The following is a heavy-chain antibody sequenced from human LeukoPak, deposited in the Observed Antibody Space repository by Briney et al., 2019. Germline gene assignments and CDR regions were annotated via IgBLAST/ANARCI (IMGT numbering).Heavy chain of an antibody. D-gene: IGHD6-13*01. CDR3: VKNSGWYRLDC. CDR2: IKEDGSEK. V-gene: IGHV3-7*03. J-gene: IGHJ4*02. CDR1: GLTFSNYW. Sequence: PAGSLRLSCAASGLTFSNYWMTWVRQAPGKGLEWVADIKEDGSEKYYVDSVKGRFTISRDNAKNSLFLQMDSLRSEDTAVYYCVKNSGWYRLDCWGQGTLVTVSS.